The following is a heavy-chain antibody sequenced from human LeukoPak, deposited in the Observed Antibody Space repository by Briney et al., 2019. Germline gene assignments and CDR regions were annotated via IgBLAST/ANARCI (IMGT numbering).Heavy chain of an antibody. CDR2: IYYSGST. CDR3: ACCSVMYSSSWYVSYYYGMDV. V-gene: IGHV4-39*01. J-gene: IGHJ6*02. D-gene: IGHD6-13*01. CDR1: GGSISSSSYY. Sequence: SETLSLTCAVSGGSISSSSYYWGWIRQPPGKGLEWIGSIYYSGSTYYNPSLKSRVTISVDTSKNQFSLKLSSVTAADTAVYYCACCSVMYSSSWYVSYYYGMDVWGQGTTVTVSS.